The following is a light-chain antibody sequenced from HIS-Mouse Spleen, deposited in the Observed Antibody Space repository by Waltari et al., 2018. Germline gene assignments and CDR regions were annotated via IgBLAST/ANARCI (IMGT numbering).Light chain of an antibody. CDR2: DVS. V-gene: IGLV2-14*03. CDR3: SSYTSSSTLV. Sequence: QSALTQPASVSGSPGQSIPISCTGTSSYVGGYNYVPGYQQHPGKAPKLMIYDVSNRPSGVSNRFSGSKSGNTASLTISGLQAEDEADYYCSSYTSSSTLVFGTGTKVTVL. CDR1: SSYVGGYNY. J-gene: IGLJ1*01.